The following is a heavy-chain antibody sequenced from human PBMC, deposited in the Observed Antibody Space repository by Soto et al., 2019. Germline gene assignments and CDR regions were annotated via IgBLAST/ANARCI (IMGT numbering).Heavy chain of an antibody. D-gene: IGHD2-15*01. J-gene: IGHJ4*02. CDR2: IDPSDSYI. CDR1: GYSFSSSW. V-gene: IGHV5-10-1*01. Sequence: TGESLKISCEAPGYSFSSSWISWVRQMPGKGLEWMGRIDPSDSYINYSPSFQGHITISADKSITAAYLQWSSLKASDTAIYYCARSGYCSAGSCYHLDYWGQGTLVTVSS. CDR3: ARSGYCSAGSCYHLDY.